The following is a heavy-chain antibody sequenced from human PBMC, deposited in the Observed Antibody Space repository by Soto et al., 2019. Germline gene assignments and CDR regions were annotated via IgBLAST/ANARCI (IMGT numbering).Heavy chain of an antibody. D-gene: IGHD3-10*01. V-gene: IGHV3-74*01. CDR1: VYNFGGFW. CDR3: AKDRGRPDAFNI. J-gene: IGHJ3*02. CDR2: IDNGGTNT. Sequence: TWWSLRLSCSGSVYNFGGFWMHWGRQAPGKGLVWVSRIDNGGTNTVYADAVKGRFTISRDNAKNTLYLQMNSLRAEDTAVYYCAKDRGRPDAFNIWGQGTMVTVSS.